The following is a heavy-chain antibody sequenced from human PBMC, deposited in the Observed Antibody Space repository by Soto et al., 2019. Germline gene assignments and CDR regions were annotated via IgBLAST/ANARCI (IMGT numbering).Heavy chain of an antibody. CDR3: ARDFKY. CDR2: IKQDGSEK. Sequence: PEGSLRLSCADSGFTLSNYGMSWVRQAPGKGLEWVANIKQDGSEKYYVDSVKGRFTISRDNAKNSLYLQMNSLRVEDTAVYYCARDFKYWGQGTLVTVSS. V-gene: IGHV3-7*03. CDR1: GFTLSNYG. J-gene: IGHJ4*02.